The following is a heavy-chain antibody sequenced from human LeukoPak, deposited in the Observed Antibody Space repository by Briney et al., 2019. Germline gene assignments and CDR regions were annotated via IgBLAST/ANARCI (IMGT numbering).Heavy chain of an antibody. Sequence: GGSLRLSCAASGFTFSSYSMNWVRQAPGKGLEWVSSISSSSSYIYYADSVKGRFTISRDNAKNSLYLQMNSLRAEDTAEYYCARCPYSFGFAPPDYWGQGTLVTVSS. J-gene: IGHJ4*02. V-gene: IGHV3-21*01. CDR3: ARCPYSFGFAPPDY. CDR1: GFTFSSYS. D-gene: IGHD5-18*01. CDR2: ISSSSSYI.